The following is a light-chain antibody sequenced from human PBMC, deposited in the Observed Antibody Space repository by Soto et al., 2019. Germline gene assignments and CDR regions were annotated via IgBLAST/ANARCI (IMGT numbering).Light chain of an antibody. Sequence: EIVLTQSPGTLSLSPGERATLSCRASQSVSSSFLAWYQQKPGQAPRLLIYGASRRAPGIPDTFSGSGSGTDFTLTISRLEPEDFAVYYCQKYGSSSLSFGGGTKVEI. CDR2: GAS. V-gene: IGKV3-20*01. J-gene: IGKJ4*01. CDR3: QKYGSSSLS. CDR1: QSVSSSF.